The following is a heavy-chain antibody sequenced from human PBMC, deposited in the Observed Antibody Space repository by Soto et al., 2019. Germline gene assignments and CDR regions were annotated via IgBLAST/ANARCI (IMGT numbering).Heavy chain of an antibody. Sequence: EVQLLESGGGLVQPGGSLRLSCAASGFTFSSYAMSWVRQAPGKGLEWVSAISGSGGSTYYADSVKGRFTISRDNSKNTLYLQMNSLRAEDTAVYYCAKGASSSSLEMNYFDYWGQGTLVTVSS. CDR1: GFTFSSYA. CDR2: ISGSGGST. D-gene: IGHD6-6*01. V-gene: IGHV3-23*01. J-gene: IGHJ4*02. CDR3: AKGASSSSLEMNYFDY.